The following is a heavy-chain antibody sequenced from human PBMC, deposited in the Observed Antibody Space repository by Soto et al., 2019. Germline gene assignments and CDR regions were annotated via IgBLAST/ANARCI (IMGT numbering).Heavy chain of an antibody. V-gene: IGHV3-30*18. CDR3: AKGVGNAFDI. Sequence: QVQLVQSGGGVVQPGRSLTLSCAASGFTFSSYGMHWVRQTPSRGLEWVAVISFDGTYKNSADSVKGRFTISRDNSQNTLYLQMNSLRPEATALYYCAKGVGNAFDIWGQGTMVTVSS. J-gene: IGHJ3*02. D-gene: IGHD1-26*01. CDR2: ISFDGTYK. CDR1: GFTFSSYG.